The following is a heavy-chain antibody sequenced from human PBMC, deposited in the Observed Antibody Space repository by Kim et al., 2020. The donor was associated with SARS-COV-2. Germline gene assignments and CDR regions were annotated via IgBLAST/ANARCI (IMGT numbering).Heavy chain of an antibody. Sequence: GGSLRLSCAASGFTFGDYAMHWVRQAPGKGLEWVSGISWNSGSIGYADSVKGRFTISRDNAKNSLYLQMNSLRAEDTALYYCAKDFSYDSSGYYGPFDYWGQGTLVTVSS. CDR3: AKDFSYDSSGYYGPFDY. CDR2: ISWNSGSI. CDR1: GFTFGDYA. D-gene: IGHD3-22*01. J-gene: IGHJ4*02. V-gene: IGHV3-9*01.